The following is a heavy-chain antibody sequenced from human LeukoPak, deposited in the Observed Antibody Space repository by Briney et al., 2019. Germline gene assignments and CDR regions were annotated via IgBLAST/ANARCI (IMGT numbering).Heavy chain of an antibody. D-gene: IGHD3-3*01. Sequence: GGSLRLSCVASGFTFSDLAMSWVRQTPGKRLEWVASTDGTGGDSYYADAVKGRFTISRDDSRDTLYLQMNSLKAEDTAVYYCAKDAFSYNGVFDPSDIWGQGTMVTVSS. V-gene: IGHV3-23*01. CDR3: AKDAFSYNGVFDPSDI. CDR2: TDGTGGDS. CDR1: GFTFSDLA. J-gene: IGHJ3*02.